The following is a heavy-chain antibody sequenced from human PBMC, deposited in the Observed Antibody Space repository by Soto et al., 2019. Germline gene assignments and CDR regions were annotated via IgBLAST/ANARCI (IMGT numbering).Heavy chain of an antibody. CDR1: GGSISSGGYS. CDR2: IYHTGNN. Sequence: ASETLSLTCTVSGGSISSGGYSWGWIRQPPGQGLEWIGYIYHTGNNYYNPSLKSRVTISLARSKNQFSLQLTSVTAADTAVYYCAGSQYYDFWSAYYGLSDHWGQGALVTAPQ. V-gene: IGHV4-30-2*01. D-gene: IGHD3-3*01. J-gene: IGHJ5*02. CDR3: AGSQYYDFWSAYYGLSDH.